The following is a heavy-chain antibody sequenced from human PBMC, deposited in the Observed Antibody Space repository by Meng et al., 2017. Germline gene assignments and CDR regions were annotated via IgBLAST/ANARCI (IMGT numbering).Heavy chain of an antibody. J-gene: IGHJ4*02. CDR3: ARHIHIYFDY. CDR2: IKQDGSEK. D-gene: IGHD2-21*01. Sequence: GESLKISCAASGFTFSSYWMSWVRQAPGKGLEWVANIKQDGSEKYYVDSVKGRFTISRDNAKNSLYLQMNSLRAEDTAMYYCARHIHIYFDYWGQGKLVTISS. V-gene: IGHV3-7*01. CDR1: GFTFSSYW.